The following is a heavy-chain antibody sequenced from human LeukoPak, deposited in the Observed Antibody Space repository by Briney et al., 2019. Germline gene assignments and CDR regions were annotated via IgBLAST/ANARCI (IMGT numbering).Heavy chain of an antibody. J-gene: IGHJ4*02. CDR2: IIPIFGTA. V-gene: IGHV1-69*13. D-gene: IGHD6-19*01. CDR3: ARDLIAVAGRDY. Sequence: SVKVSCKASGGTFSSYAISWVRQAPGQGPEWMGGIIPIFGTANYAQKFQGRVTAYMELSSLRSEDTAVYYCARDLIAVAGRDYWGQGTLVTVSS. CDR1: GGTFSSYA.